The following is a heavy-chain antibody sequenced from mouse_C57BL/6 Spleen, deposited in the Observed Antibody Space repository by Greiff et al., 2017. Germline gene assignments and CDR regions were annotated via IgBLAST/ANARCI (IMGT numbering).Heavy chain of an antibody. V-gene: IGHV1-81*01. J-gene: IGHJ4*01. D-gene: IGHD1-1*01. Sequence: VQLQQSGAELARPGASVKLSCKASGYTFTSYGISWVKQRTGQGLEWIGEIYPRSGNTYYNEKFKGKATLTADKSSSTAYMELRSLTSEDSAVYFCARFPTDYGSSYVGAMDYWGQGTSVTVSS. CDR2: IYPRSGNT. CDR3: ARFPTDYGSSYVGAMDY. CDR1: GYTFTSYG.